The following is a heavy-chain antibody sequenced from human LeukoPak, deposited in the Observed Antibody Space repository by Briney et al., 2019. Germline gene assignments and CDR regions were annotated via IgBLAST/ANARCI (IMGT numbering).Heavy chain of an antibody. D-gene: IGHD4-17*01. CDR1: GGSISSGGYS. J-gene: IGHJ4*02. Sequence: SQTLSLTCAVSGGSISSGGYSWSWIRQPPGKGLEWIGYIYHSGSTYYNPSLKSRVTISVDRSKNQFSLKLSSVTAADTAVYYCARQAFYGDYSYWGQGTLVTVSS. V-gene: IGHV4-30-2*01. CDR2: IYHSGST. CDR3: ARQAFYGDYSY.